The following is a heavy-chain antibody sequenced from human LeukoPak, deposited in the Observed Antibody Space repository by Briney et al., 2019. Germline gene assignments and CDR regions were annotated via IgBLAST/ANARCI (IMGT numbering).Heavy chain of an antibody. CDR3: ARALGTMVRGVISLFDY. V-gene: IGHV1-2*02. CDR2: INPNSGGT. Sequence: ASVKVSCKASGYTFTGYYMHWVRQAPGQGLEWMGWINPNSGGTNYAQKFQGRATMTRDTSISTAYMELSRLRSDDTAVYYCARALGTMVRGVISLFDYWGQGTLVTVSS. D-gene: IGHD3-10*01. J-gene: IGHJ4*02. CDR1: GYTFTGYY.